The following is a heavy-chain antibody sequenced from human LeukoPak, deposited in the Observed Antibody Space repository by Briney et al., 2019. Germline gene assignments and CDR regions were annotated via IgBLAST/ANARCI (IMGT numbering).Heavy chain of an antibody. J-gene: IGHJ6*02. D-gene: IGHD3-16*01. CDR2: INPNSGGI. CDR3: ARDISPTLRLGGDYYYYGMDV. Sequence: ASVKVSCKASGYTFTSYGISWVRQAPGQGLEWMGWINPNSGGINYAQKFQGRVTMTRDTSISTAYMELSRLRSDDTAVYYCARDISPTLRLGGDYYYYGMDVWGQGTTVTVSS. V-gene: IGHV1-2*02. CDR1: GYTFTSYG.